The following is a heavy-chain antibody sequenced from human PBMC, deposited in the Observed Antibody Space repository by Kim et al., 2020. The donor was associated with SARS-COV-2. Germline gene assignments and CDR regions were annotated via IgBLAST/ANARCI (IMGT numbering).Heavy chain of an antibody. V-gene: IGHV6-1*01. Sequence: KSRITINPDTSKNQFSLQLNSVTPEDTAVYYCARARYDILTGSKLYYFDYWGQGTLVTVSS. J-gene: IGHJ4*02. D-gene: IGHD3-9*01. CDR3: ARARYDILTGSKLYYFDY.